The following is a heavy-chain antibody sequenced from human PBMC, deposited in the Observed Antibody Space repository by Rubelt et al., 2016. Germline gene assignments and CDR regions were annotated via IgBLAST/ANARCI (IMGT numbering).Heavy chain of an antibody. CDR2: IYSGGST. J-gene: IGHJ4*02. CDR3: ARNWGFDY. V-gene: IGHV3-66*01. D-gene: IGHD7-27*01. CDR1: GFTVSSNY. Sequence: EVQLVESGGGLVQPGGSLRLSCAASGFTVSSNYMSWVRQAPGKGLEWVSVIYSGGSTYYADSVKGRLTSSRENSKNTLYLQMNSLRAEDTAVYYCARNWGFDYWGQGTLVTVSS.